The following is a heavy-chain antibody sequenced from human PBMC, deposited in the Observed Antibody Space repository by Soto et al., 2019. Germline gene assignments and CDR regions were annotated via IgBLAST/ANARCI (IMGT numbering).Heavy chain of an antibody. CDR1: GDSVSSNTVA. D-gene: IGHD1-26*01. V-gene: IGHV6-1*01. CDR2: TYYRSKWYN. J-gene: IGHJ3*02. CDR3: ARGSNSSIDI. Sequence: SQTLSLTCVISGDSVSSNTVAWNWIRQSPSRGLEWLGRTYYRSKWYNNYAVSVKSRTTINADTSKNQFSLQLASVTPEDTAVYYCARGSNSSIDIWGQGTMVTVSS.